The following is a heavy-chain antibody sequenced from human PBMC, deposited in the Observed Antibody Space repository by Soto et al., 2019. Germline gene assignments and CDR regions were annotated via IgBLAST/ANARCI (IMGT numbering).Heavy chain of an antibody. D-gene: IGHD6-19*01. Sequence: QVQLVQSGAEVKKPGSSVKVSCKASGGTFSSYTISWVRQAPGQGLEWMGRIIPILGIANYAQKFQGRVTIPAEKPTSTAYMGLSGLRSEDTAVYYCASLRIAVAGTTNFFDYWGQGTLVTVSS. V-gene: IGHV1-69*02. CDR2: IIPILGIA. J-gene: IGHJ4*02. CDR1: GGTFSSYT. CDR3: ASLRIAVAGTTNFFDY.